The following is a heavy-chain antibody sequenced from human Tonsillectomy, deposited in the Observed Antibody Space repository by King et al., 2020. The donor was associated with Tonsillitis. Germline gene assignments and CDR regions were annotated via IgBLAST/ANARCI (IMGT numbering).Heavy chain of an antibody. CDR2: IIPIFGTA. CDR1: GGTFSSYA. CDR3: ARIPIPRIGGATEGWFDP. V-gene: IGHV1-69*01. D-gene: IGHD1-26*01. Sequence: QLVQSGAEVKKPGSSVKVSCKASGGTFSSYAISWVRQAPGQGLEWMGGIIPIFGTANYAQKFQGRVTITADESTSTAYMELSSLRSEDTAVYYCARIPIPRIGGATEGWFDPWGQGTLVTVSS. J-gene: IGHJ5*02.